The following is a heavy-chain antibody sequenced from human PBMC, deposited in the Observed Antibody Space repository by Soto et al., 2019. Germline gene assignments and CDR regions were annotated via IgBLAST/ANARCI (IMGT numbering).Heavy chain of an antibody. Sequence: TSETLSLTCAVYGGSISGYYWSWIRQPPGKGLEWIGEINHSGSTNYNPSLKSRVTISVDTSKNQFSLKLSSVTAADTAVSYCARTRKALRFLESVFDIWGQGTMVTFSS. CDR3: ARTRKALRFLESVFDI. D-gene: IGHD3-3*01. V-gene: IGHV4-34*01. CDR2: INHSGST. CDR1: GGSISGYY. J-gene: IGHJ3*02.